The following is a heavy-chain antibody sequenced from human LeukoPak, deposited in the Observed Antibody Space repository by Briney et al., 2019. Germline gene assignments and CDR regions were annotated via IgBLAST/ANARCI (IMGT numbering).Heavy chain of an antibody. Sequence: GGSLRLSCAASGFTFRRYEMNCVRQDPGKGLEWVSYISSSDSTIYNAAAVKGTFPISSENTKTSLYLKMNRLRAEDTAVYYCARGLTYDILTGYYTGGDYWGQGTLVTVSS. V-gene: IGHV3-48*03. CDR3: ARGLTYDILTGYYTGGDY. D-gene: IGHD3-9*01. J-gene: IGHJ4*02. CDR1: GFTFRRYE. CDR2: ISSSDSTI.